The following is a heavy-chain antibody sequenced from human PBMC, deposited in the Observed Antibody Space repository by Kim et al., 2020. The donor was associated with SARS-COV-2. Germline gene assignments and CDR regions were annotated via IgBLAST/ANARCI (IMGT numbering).Heavy chain of an antibody. CDR2: IYYSGST. CDR1: GGSVSSGSYY. Sequence: SETLSLTCTVSGGSVSSGSYYWSWIRQPPGKGLEWIGYIYYSGSTNYNPSLKSRVTISVDTSKNQFSLKLSSVTAADTAVYYCARDRGSSWTYYYYGMDVWVQETTVTVSS. CDR3: ARDRGSSWTYYYYGMDV. V-gene: IGHV4-61*01. J-gene: IGHJ6*02. D-gene: IGHD6-13*01.